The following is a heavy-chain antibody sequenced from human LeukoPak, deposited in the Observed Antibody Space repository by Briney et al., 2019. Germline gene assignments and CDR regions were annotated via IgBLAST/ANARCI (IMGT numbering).Heavy chain of an antibody. V-gene: IGHV4-59*08. CDR3: ARRRKDNAFDI. D-gene: IGHD1-14*01. CDR2: IYYSGST. CDR1: GGSMSSYY. Sequence: ASETLSLTCTVSGGSMSSYYWSWIRQPPGKGLEWIGYIYYSGSTNYNPSLKSRVTISVDTSKNQFSLKLSSVTAADTAVYYCARRRKDNAFDIWGQGTMVTVSS. J-gene: IGHJ3*02.